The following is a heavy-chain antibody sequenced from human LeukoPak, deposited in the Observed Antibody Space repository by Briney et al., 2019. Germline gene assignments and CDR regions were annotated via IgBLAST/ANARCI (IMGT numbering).Heavy chain of an antibody. Sequence: PSETLSLTCTVSGGSISSYYWSWIRQPPGKGLEWIGYIYYSGSTNYNPSLKSRVTMSVDTSKNQFSLKLSSVTAADTAVFYCARQGHPLYGGNSFLNYWGQGTLVTVSS. CDR2: IYYSGST. CDR3: ARQGHPLYGGNSFLNY. J-gene: IGHJ4*02. V-gene: IGHV4-59*08. CDR1: GGSISSYY. D-gene: IGHD4-23*01.